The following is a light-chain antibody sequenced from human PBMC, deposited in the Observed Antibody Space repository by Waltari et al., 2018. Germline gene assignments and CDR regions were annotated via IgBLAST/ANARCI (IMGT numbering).Light chain of an antibody. CDR2: EGS. V-gene: IGLV2-23*01. CDR1: SSDVGSYNL. J-gene: IGLJ3*02. CDR3: CSYAGHNTWV. Sequence: QSALTQPASVSGSPGQSITIFCTGTSSDVGSYNLVSWYQQHPDKAPKVMIYEGSKRPSGVANRFPGSKSGNTASLTISGLQAEDEADYYCCSYAGHNTWVFGGGTKLTVL.